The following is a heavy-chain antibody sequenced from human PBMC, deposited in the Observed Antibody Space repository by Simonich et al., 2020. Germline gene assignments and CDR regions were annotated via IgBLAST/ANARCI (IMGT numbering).Heavy chain of an antibody. J-gene: IGHJ2*01. CDR3: ARGGLGHWYFDL. CDR1: GYTFTGYY. D-gene: IGHD6-25*01. Sequence: QVQLVQSGAEVKKPGASVKVSCQASGYTFTGYYMHWVRQAPGQGIEWMGWINPTSGGTNYAQNFQGRVTMTRDTSSSTAYMELSRLRSDDTAVYYCARGGLGHWYFDLWGRGTLVTVSS. CDR2: INPTSGGT. V-gene: IGHV1-2*02.